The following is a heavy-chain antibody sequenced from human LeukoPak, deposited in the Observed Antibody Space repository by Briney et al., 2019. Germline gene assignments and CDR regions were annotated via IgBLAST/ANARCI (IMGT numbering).Heavy chain of an antibody. J-gene: IGHJ5*02. D-gene: IGHD3-10*01. CDR2: IYYSGST. Sequence: SETLSLTCTVSGGSISSSSYYWSWIRQPPGKGLEWIGYIYYSGSTNYNPSLKSRVTISVDTSKNQFSLKLSSVTAADTAVYYCAKTSVLWFGSPNWFDPWGQGTLVTVSS. V-gene: IGHV4-61*01. CDR3: AKTSVLWFGSPNWFDP. CDR1: GGSISSSSYY.